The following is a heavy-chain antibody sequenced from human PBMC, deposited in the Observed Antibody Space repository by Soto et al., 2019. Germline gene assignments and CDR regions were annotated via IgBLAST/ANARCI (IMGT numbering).Heavy chain of an antibody. CDR1: GFTVSTNY. CDR2: LYTSGST. J-gene: IGHJ4*02. CDR3: ATDPYNYGSGSYSHDFDY. Sequence: PGGSLRPSSAASGFTVSTNYMNWVRHPAGKGLEWVSVLYTSGSTYYADSVKGRFSISSTSSKNTLYLQMNSLRAEDTAVYYCATDPYNYGSGSYSHDFDYWGQGTLVTVSS. V-gene: IGHV3-53*01. D-gene: IGHD3-10*01.